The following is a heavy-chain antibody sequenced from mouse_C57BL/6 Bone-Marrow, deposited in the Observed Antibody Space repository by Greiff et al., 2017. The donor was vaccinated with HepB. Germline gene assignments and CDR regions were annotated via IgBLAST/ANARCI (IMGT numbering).Heavy chain of an antibody. J-gene: IGHJ2*01. Sequence: VQLQQSGPELVKPGASVKISCKASGYTFTDYYMNWVKQSHGKSLEWIGDINPNNGGTSYNQKFKGKATLTVDKSSSTAYMELRSLTSEDSAVYYCARTLWYYGSSFDYWGQGTTLTVSS. V-gene: IGHV1-26*01. CDR3: ARTLWYYGSSFDY. D-gene: IGHD1-1*01. CDR1: GYTFTDYY. CDR2: INPNNGGT.